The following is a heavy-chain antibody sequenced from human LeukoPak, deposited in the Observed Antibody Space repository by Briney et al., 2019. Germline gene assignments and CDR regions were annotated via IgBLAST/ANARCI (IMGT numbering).Heavy chain of an antibody. CDR2: INHSGRT. J-gene: IGHJ5*02. D-gene: IGHD3-10*01. CDR3: ARGGSGKWFDP. CDR1: GGSFSRYY. V-gene: IGHV4-34*01. Sequence: PSETLSLTCAVCGGSFSRYYWSWIRQPPGKGLEWIGEINHSGRTNYNPPLKSRVTISVDTSKNQFSLKLSSVTAADTAVYYCARGGSGKWFDPWGKGTLVTVSS.